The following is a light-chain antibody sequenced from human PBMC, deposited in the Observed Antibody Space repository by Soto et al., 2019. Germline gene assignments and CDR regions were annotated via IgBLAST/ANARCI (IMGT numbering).Light chain of an antibody. CDR2: DAS. V-gene: IGKV1-5*01. CDR1: QNISNW. CDR3: QQYNDYFRT. J-gene: IGKJ1*01. Sequence: DIQMTQSPSTLCAYVGDIGSITCRASQNISNWVAWYQLKPGKAPKLLRFDASTLHSGVPSRFSGSGSGTEFTLTISSLQPDDFETYCCQQYNDYFRTFGQGTKVDIK.